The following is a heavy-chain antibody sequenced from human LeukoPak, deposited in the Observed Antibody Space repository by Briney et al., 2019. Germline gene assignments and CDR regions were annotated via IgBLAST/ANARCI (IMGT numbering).Heavy chain of an antibody. CDR2: IRYDGSNK. J-gene: IGHJ3*02. D-gene: IGHD2-15*01. V-gene: IGHV3-30*02. CDR1: GFTFSSYG. CDR3: ARTLGYCSGGSCYVWWNAFDI. Sequence: PGGSLRLSCAASGFTFSSYGMHWVRQAPGKGLEWVAFIRYDGSNKYYADSVKGRFTISRDNSKNTLYLQMNSLRAEDTAVYYCARTLGYCSGGSCYVWWNAFDIWGRGTMVTVSS.